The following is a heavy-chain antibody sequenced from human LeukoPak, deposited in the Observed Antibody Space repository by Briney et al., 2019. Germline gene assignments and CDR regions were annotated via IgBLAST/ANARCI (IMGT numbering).Heavy chain of an antibody. CDR3: VKGAEAFCDSKSDY. Sequence: GGSLRPSCSASGFTFSSYAMHWVRQAPGKGLEYVSAISSNGRTTYYADSLKGRFTISRDNSKNTLYLQMSSLRAEDTAVYYCVKGAEAFCDSKSDYWGQGTLLTVSS. CDR2: ISSNGRTT. D-gene: IGHD3-22*01. J-gene: IGHJ4*02. CDR1: GFTFSSYA. V-gene: IGHV3-64*03.